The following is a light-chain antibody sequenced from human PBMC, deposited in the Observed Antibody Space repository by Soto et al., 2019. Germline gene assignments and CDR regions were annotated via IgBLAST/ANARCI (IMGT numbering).Light chain of an antibody. CDR1: QSVSSSY. Sequence: EIVLTQSPGTLSLSPGERATLSCRASQSVSSSYLAWYQQKPGQAPRLLIYGASGRATGIPDRFSGSGSGTDFTLTISRLEPEDFAVYYCQQYGSSFGQGTKVEIK. CDR2: GAS. CDR3: QQYGSS. V-gene: IGKV3-20*01. J-gene: IGKJ1*01.